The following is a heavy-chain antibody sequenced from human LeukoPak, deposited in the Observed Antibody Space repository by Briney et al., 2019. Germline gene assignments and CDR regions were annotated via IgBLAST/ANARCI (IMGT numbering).Heavy chain of an antibody. Sequence: SETLSLTCNVSGGSISNSYWTWIRQPAGKALEWIGRVYATGSTHYNPSLTNYNPSLKSRVTMSVDTSKNQISLKLSSVTAADTAVYYCAKSNGYGLVDIWGQGTMVTVSS. J-gene: IGHJ3*02. CDR1: GGSISNSY. CDR2: VYATGSTHYNPSLT. D-gene: IGHD3-10*01. V-gene: IGHV4-4*07. CDR3: AKSNGYGLVDI.